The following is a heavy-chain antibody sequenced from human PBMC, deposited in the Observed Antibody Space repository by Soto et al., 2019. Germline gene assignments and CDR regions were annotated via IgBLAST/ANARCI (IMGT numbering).Heavy chain of an antibody. CDR2: ISAYNGNT. Sequence: QVQLVQSGAEVKKPGASVKVSCKASGYTFTSYGISWVRQAPGQGLEWKGWISAYNGNTNYAQKLQGRVTMATDTSTSTAYMELRSLRSDGTAVYYCARDPPTLAAAGREDYWGQGTLVTVSS. CDR1: GYTFTSYG. D-gene: IGHD6-13*01. V-gene: IGHV1-18*01. CDR3: ARDPPTLAAAGREDY. J-gene: IGHJ4*02.